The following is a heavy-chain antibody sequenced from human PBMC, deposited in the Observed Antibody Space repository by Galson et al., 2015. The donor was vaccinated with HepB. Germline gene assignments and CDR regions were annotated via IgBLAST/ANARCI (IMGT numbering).Heavy chain of an antibody. CDR1: GFTFSSYA. D-gene: IGHD5-18*01. CDR3: AKEDTAMGHFDY. Sequence: SLRLSCASSGFTFSSYAMSWVRQAPGKGLEWVSAISGSGGSTYYADSVKGRFTISRDNSKNTLYLQMNSLRAEDTGVYYCAKEDTAMGHFDYWGQGTLVTVSS. V-gene: IGHV3-23*01. CDR2: ISGSGGST. J-gene: IGHJ4*02.